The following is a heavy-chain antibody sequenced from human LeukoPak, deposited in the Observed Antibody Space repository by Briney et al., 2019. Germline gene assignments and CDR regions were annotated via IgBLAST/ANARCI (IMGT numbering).Heavy chain of an antibody. V-gene: IGHV3-7*01. CDR1: GFTFSSYW. J-gene: IGHJ5*02. Sequence: PGGSLRLSCAASGFTFSSYWMSWVRQAPGKGLEWVANIKQDGSEKYYVDSVKGRFTISSDNAKNSLYLQMNSLRAEDTAVYYCARLISVRGVMFDPWGQGTLVTVSS. CDR2: IKQDGSEK. D-gene: IGHD3-10*01. CDR3: ARLISVRGVMFDP.